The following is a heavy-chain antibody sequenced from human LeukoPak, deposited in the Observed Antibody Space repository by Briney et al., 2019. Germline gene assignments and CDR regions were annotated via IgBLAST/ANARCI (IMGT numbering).Heavy chain of an antibody. CDR2: INPNSGGT. Sequence: ASVKISCKASGYTFTGYYMHWVRQAPGQGLEWMGWINPNSGGTNYAQKFQGRVTMIRDTSISTAYMELSRLRSDDTAVYYCATSYSSGWYSGAFDIWGQGTMVTVSS. V-gene: IGHV1-2*02. CDR1: GYTFTGYY. J-gene: IGHJ3*02. CDR3: ATSYSSGWYSGAFDI. D-gene: IGHD6-19*01.